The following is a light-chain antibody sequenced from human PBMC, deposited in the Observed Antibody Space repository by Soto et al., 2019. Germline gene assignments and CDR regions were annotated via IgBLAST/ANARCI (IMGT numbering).Light chain of an antibody. CDR1: QTLSSRH. CDR3: QQYGYSRT. V-gene: IGKV3-20*01. J-gene: IGKJ1*01. CDR2: GSS. Sequence: VFTQSPGTLSLSPGERATLSCRASQTLSSRHLAWYQQKPGQAPRLLIYGSSSRATDIPDRFSGSGSGTDFTLTISTLEPEDFAIYYCQQYGYSRTFGQGTKVDIK.